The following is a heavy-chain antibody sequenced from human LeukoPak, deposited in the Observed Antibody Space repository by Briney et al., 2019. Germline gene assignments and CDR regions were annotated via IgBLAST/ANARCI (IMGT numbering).Heavy chain of an antibody. D-gene: IGHD4-17*01. CDR3: ARDRLHYGEYEKTFDY. CDR1: GFTFSSYW. J-gene: IGHJ4*02. Sequence: PGGSLRLSCAASGFTFSSYWMHWVRQAPGKGLEWVSYITFSSSIIYYADSVKGRFTISRDNAKNSLYLQMNSLRAEDTAVYYCARDRLHYGEYEKTFDYWGQGTLVSVSS. V-gene: IGHV3-48*01. CDR2: ITFSSSII.